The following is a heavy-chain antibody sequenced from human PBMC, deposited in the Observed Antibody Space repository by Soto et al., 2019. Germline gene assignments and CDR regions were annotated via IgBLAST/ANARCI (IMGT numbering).Heavy chain of an antibody. CDR3: ARDRLMATAGTARHYFGLDV. V-gene: IGHV4-61*01. D-gene: IGHD5-18*01. CDR2: IYYSGST. J-gene: IGHJ6*02. Sequence: SETLSLTCTVSGGSVSSGNYYWSWIRQPPGRGLEWIGNIYYSGSTNYNPSLKSRLTISVDTSKNQFSLNLSSVTAADTAVYYCARDRLMATAGTARHYFGLDVWGQGTTVTVSS. CDR1: GGSVSSGNYY.